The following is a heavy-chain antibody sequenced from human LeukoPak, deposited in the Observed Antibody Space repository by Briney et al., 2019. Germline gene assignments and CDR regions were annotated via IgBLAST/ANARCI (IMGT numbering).Heavy chain of an antibody. CDR2: VYTSGST. CDR1: GGSISGYY. Sequence: SETLSLTCSVSGGSISGYYWTWLRQPAGKGLEWIGRVYTSGSTHYNPSLKTRLTMSVDTSKNQFSLKLSSVTAADTAVHYCARLISGTTTAFDIWGQGTMVTVSS. CDR3: ARLISGTTTAFDI. J-gene: IGHJ3*02. V-gene: IGHV4-4*07. D-gene: IGHD1-7*01.